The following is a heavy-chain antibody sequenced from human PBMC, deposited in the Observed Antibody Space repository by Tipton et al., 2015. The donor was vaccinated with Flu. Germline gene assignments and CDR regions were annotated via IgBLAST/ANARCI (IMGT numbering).Heavy chain of an antibody. CDR3: ARGRTAARPRDAFDI. Sequence: TLSLTCAVYGGSFSGYYWSWIRQPPGKGLEWIGEINHSGSTNYNPSLKSRVTISVDTSKNQFSLKLSSVTAADTAVYYCARGRTAARPRDAFDIWGQGTMVTVSS. J-gene: IGHJ3*02. V-gene: IGHV4-34*01. CDR2: INHSGST. D-gene: IGHD6-6*01. CDR1: GGSFSGYY.